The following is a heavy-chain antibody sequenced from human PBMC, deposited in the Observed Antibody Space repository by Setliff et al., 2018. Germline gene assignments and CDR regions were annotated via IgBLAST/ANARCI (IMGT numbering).Heavy chain of an antibody. Sequence: PSETLSLTCAVYSGSFNGYYWSWIRQPPGKGLEWIGEINHSGNTNYNPSLKSRVTISVDTSKNQISLKLSSVTAADTAVYYCARGHPPSDSSGYYYAYWGQGTLVTVSS. V-gene: IGHV4-34*01. J-gene: IGHJ4*02. CDR3: ARGHPPSDSSGYYYAY. CDR2: INHSGNT. CDR1: SGSFNGYY. D-gene: IGHD3-22*01.